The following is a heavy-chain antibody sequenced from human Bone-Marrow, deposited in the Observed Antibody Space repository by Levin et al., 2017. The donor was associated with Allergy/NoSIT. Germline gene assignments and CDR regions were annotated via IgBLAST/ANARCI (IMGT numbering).Heavy chain of an antibody. D-gene: IGHD2-15*01. CDR1: GYTFTTYD. V-gene: IGHV1-8*01. J-gene: IGHJ5*02. CDR2: MNPNSGNT. CDR3: ARAVISATGLDP. Sequence: ASVKVSCKASGYTFTTYDINWVRQATGQGLEWMGWMNPNSGNTGYAQKFQGRVTMTRNTSITTAYMELSSLRSEDTAVYYCARAVISATGLDPWGQGTLVTVSS.